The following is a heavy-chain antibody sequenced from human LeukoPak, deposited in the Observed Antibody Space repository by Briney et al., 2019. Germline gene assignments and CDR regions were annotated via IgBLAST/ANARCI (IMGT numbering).Heavy chain of an antibody. Sequence: PSETLSLTCTVSGGSISSYYWSWIRQPPGKGLEWIGYIYYSGSTNYNPSLKSRLTMSVDTSKNQFSLKLSSVTAADTAVYYCARVRGVSAYSYGYYDSWGQGTLVTVSS. D-gene: IGHD5-18*01. CDR3: ARVRGVSAYSYGYYDS. V-gene: IGHV4-59*01. CDR1: GGSISSYY. J-gene: IGHJ4*02. CDR2: IYYSGST.